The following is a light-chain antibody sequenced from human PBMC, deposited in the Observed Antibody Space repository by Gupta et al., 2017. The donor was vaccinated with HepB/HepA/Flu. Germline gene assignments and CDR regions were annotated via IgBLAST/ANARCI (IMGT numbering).Light chain of an antibody. Sequence: QPVLPQPPSASGTPGQRVAISCSGGSPNVGRDNVYWYRQLPGPAPKLLIYNDDRRPSGVPDRFSGSKSGTSASLAISGLRSEDEADYYCAAWDNSLSAYVFGTGTWVTVL. CDR2: NDD. CDR3: AAWDNSLSAYV. J-gene: IGLJ1*01. CDR1: SPNVGRDN. V-gene: IGLV1-47*02.